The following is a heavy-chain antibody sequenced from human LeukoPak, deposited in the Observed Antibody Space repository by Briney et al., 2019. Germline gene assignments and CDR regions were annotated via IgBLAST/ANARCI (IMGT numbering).Heavy chain of an antibody. D-gene: IGHD6-13*01. CDR2: INPNSGGT. CDR3: ATCRDRSSSWSPFDY. CDR1: GYTFTGYY. Sequence: GASVKVSCKASGYTFTGYYMHWVRQAPGQGLEWMGWINPNSGGTNYAQRFLGRVSMTRDTSISTAYMELTSLRSDDTAVYYCATCRDRSSSWSPFDYWGQGTLVTVSS. V-gene: IGHV1-2*02. J-gene: IGHJ4*02.